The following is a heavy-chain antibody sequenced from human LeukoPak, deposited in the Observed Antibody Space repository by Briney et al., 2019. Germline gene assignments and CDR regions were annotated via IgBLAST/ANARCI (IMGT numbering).Heavy chain of an antibody. D-gene: IGHD4-23*01. J-gene: IGHJ6*04. CDR2: INAGNGNT. Sequence: ASVKVSCKASGYTFTSYAMHWVRQAPGQRLEWMGWINAGNGNTKYSQKFQGRVTITRDTSASTAYMELSSLRSGDTAVYYCARADLVRNYYGMDVWGKGTTVTVSS. CDR1: GYTFTSYA. CDR3: ARADLVRNYYGMDV. V-gene: IGHV1-3*01.